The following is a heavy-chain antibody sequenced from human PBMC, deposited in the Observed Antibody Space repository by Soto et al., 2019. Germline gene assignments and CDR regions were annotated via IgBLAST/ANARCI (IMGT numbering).Heavy chain of an antibody. J-gene: IGHJ4*02. Sequence: SETLSLTCTVSGGSISSGSYYWSWSRQRPGQGLEWIGYISYSGSTYYNPSLKSRLTISADTSKNQFALKLSSVTAADTAVYYCASCAEWLLPPLYWGQGTLVTVSS. D-gene: IGHD5-12*01. CDR1: GGSISSGSYY. CDR3: ASCAEWLLPPLY. V-gene: IGHV4-30-4*01. CDR2: ISYSGST.